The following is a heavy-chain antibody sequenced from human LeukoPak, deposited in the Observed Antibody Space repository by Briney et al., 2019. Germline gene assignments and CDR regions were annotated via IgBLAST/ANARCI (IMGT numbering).Heavy chain of an antibody. Sequence: GGSLRLSCAASGFTFSSYSMNWVRQAPGKGLEWVSSISSSSSYIYYADSVKGRFTISRDNAKNSLYLQMNSLRAEDTAVYYCARDHEVTPGYYYYYTDVWGKGTTVTVSS. V-gene: IGHV3-21*01. CDR2: ISSSSSYI. D-gene: IGHD4-11*01. CDR1: GFTFSSYS. J-gene: IGHJ6*03. CDR3: ARDHEVTPGYYYYYTDV.